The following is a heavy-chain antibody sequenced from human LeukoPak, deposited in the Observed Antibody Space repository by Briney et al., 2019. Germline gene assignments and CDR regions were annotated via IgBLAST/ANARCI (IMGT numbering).Heavy chain of an antibody. Sequence: ASVKVSCKASGYTFTSYYMHWVRQAPGQGLEWMGIINPSGGSTSYAQKFQGRVTMTRDTSTSTVYMELSSLRSEDTAVYYCVREYGSEDGAFDIWGQGTMVTVSS. CDR2: INPSGGST. V-gene: IGHV1-46*01. D-gene: IGHD3-10*01. CDR3: VREYGSEDGAFDI. J-gene: IGHJ3*02. CDR1: GYTFTSYY.